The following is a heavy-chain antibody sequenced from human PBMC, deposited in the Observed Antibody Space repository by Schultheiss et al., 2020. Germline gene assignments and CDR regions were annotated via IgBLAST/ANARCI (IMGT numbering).Heavy chain of an antibody. V-gene: IGHV4-4*07. J-gene: IGHJ4*02. Sequence: SETLSLTCTVSGGSISSYYWSWIRQPAGKGLEWIGRIYTSGSTNYNPSLKSRVTMSVDTSKNQFSLKLSSVTAADPAVYYCARERSGPRITIFGVVNTAYFDDWGQGTLVTVSS. CDR1: GGSISSYY. CDR3: ARERSGPRITIFGVVNTAYFDD. CDR2: IYTSGST. D-gene: IGHD3-3*01.